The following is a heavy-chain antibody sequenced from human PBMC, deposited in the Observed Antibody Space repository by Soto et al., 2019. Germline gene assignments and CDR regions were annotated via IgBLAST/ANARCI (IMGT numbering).Heavy chain of an antibody. Sequence: SETLSLTCTVSGGSISSYHWSWIRPPPGKELEWIGYIYSSGSTQYNPSLKSRVSISVDMSRNQFSLKLTSVTAADTAVYYCARDGGYSSGWSEAFDVWGQGTMVTVS. CDR3: ARDGGYSSGWSEAFDV. D-gene: IGHD6-19*01. J-gene: IGHJ3*01. CDR2: IYSSGST. CDR1: GGSISSYH. V-gene: IGHV4-59*01.